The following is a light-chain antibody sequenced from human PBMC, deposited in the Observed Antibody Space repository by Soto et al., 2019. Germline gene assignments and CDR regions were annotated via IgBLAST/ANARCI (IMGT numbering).Light chain of an antibody. V-gene: IGKV3-20*01. CDR1: QSISSY. CDR3: QQYADSPET. J-gene: IGKJ4*01. CDR2: DSS. Sequence: EIVLTQSPGTLSLSPGERATLSCRASQSISSYVAWYQQKPGQAPRVLIYDSSSRATGVPDRFSGSGSGTDFTLTISRLEPEDFAVYYCQQYADSPETFGGGTK.